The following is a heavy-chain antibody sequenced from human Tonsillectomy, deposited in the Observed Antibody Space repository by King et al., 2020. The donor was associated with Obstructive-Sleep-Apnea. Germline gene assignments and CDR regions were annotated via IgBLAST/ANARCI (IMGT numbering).Heavy chain of an antibody. J-gene: IGHJ4*02. CDR2: ISYDGSNK. V-gene: IGHV3-30-3*01. CDR1: GFTFSSYA. D-gene: IGHD6-19*01. CDR3: ARDGRSSGWYGSFDY. Sequence: VQLVESGGGVVQPGRSLRLSCAASGFTFSSYAMHWVRQAPGKGLEWVAVISYDGSNKYYADSVKGRFTISRDNSKNTLYLQMNSLRAEDTAVYYCARDGRSSGWYGSFDYWGQGTLVTVSS.